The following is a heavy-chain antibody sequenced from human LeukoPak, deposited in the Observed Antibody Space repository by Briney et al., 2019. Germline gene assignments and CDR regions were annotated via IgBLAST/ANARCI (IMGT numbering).Heavy chain of an antibody. Sequence: PSETLSLTCAVYGDSFSAYFWNRIRQAPGKPLEYIGEINHRGSSHYNPSLKTRVTLSVDTSKNQFSLMLTSVTAADTALYFCARGSSFDGYCSAGACDAGYYDSWGQGTPVTVSS. D-gene: IGHD2-15*01. V-gene: IGHV4-34*01. CDR1: GDSFSAYF. CDR3: ARGSSFDGYCSAGACDAGYYDS. CDR2: INHRGSS. J-gene: IGHJ4*02.